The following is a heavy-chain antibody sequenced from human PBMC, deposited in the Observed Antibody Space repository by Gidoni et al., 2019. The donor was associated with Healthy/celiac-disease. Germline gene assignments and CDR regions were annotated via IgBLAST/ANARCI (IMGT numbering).Heavy chain of an antibody. CDR1: VFTSSSYP. V-gene: IGHV3-64D*06. CDR3: VKERVPTIAVAGTGAFDY. J-gene: IGHJ4*02. D-gene: IGHD6-19*01. CDR2: ISSNGGST. Sequence: EVQLVESGGGLLQPGGSLRLSCSASVFTSSSYPLHWVRQAPGKGLEYVSAISSNGGSTYYADSVKGRFTISRDNSKNTLYLQMSSLRAEDTAVYYCVKERVPTIAVAGTGAFDYWGQGTLVTVSS.